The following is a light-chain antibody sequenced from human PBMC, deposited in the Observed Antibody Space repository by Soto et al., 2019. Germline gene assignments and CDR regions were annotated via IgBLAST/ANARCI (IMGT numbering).Light chain of an antibody. CDR1: SSNIGTNA. CDR3: AAWDDRLNGYV. J-gene: IGLJ1*01. Sequence: QSVLTQPPSASGTPGQRVTISCSGGSSNIGTNAVNWYQQLPGTAPKLLIYNNNQRPSGVPDRFYGSKSGTSASLAISGLQSEDEADYYCAAWDDRLNGYVFGTGTKLTVL. CDR2: NNN. V-gene: IGLV1-44*01.